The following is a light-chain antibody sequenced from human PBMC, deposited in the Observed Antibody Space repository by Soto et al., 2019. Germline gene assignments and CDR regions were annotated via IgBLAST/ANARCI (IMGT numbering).Light chain of an antibody. CDR3: QQRGNWPWGLT. CDR2: DAS. J-gene: IGKJ4*01. Sequence: EIVLTQSPATLSLSPGERATLSCRASQSVSSYLAWYQQKPGQAPRLLIYDASNRATGIPARFSGSGSGTDFTLTISSLELEDFAVYYCQQRGNWPWGLTFGGGTKVDIK. V-gene: IGKV3-11*01. CDR1: QSVSSY.